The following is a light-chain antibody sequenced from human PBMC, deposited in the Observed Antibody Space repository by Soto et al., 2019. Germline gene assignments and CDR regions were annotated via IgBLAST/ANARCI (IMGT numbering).Light chain of an antibody. Sequence: QSALTQPASVSGSPGQSITISCTGTSSDVDGYNYVSWYQYHPGKAPKLMIYDVNNRPSGVPDRFSGSKSGNTASLTVSGLQAADEADYFCKSYAGSNTYVFGSGTKLTVL. J-gene: IGLJ1*01. CDR1: SSDVDGYNY. V-gene: IGLV2-8*01. CDR3: KSYAGSNTYV. CDR2: DVN.